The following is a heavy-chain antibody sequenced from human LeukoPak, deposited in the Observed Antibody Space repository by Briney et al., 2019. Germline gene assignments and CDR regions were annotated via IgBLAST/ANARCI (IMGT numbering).Heavy chain of an antibody. CDR3: AKDLGYSGYDFDY. J-gene: IGHJ4*02. CDR2: IYSGGRT. Sequence: GGSLRLSCAASGFTFSSYGMSWVRQAPGKGLEWVSVIYSGGRTYYADSVKGRFTISRDNSKNTLYLQMNSLRAEDTAVYYCAKDLGYSGYDFDYWGQGTLVTVSS. D-gene: IGHD5-12*01. V-gene: IGHV3-23*03. CDR1: GFTFSSYG.